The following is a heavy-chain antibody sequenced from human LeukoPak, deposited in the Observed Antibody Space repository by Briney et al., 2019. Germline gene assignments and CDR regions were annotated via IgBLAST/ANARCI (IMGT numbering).Heavy chain of an antibody. V-gene: IGHV3-33*01. CDR3: ARDNSIVPSIDY. CDR2: IWYDGSNK. D-gene: IGHD5-12*01. J-gene: IGHJ4*02. Sequence: GGSLRLSCAASGFTFSSYGMPWVRQAPGKGLEWVAVIWYDGSNKYYAYSVKGRFTISRDNSKNTLYLQMNSLRAEDTAVYYCARDNSIVPSIDYWGQGTLVTVSS. CDR1: GFTFSSYG.